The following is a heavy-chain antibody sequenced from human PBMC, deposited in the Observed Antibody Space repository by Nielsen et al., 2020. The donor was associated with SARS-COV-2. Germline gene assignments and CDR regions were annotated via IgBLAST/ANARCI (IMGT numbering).Heavy chain of an antibody. CDR3: ARDLGIAAAGYYYYYYGMDV. Sequence: GESLKISCAASGFTFSSLWMSWVRQAPGKGLEWVSYISSSGSTIYYADSVKGRFTISRDNAKNSLYLQMNSLRAEDTAVYYCARDLGIAAAGYYYYYYGMDVWGQGTTVTVSS. CDR2: ISSSGSTI. CDR1: GFTFSSLW. J-gene: IGHJ6*02. D-gene: IGHD6-13*01. V-gene: IGHV3-11*01.